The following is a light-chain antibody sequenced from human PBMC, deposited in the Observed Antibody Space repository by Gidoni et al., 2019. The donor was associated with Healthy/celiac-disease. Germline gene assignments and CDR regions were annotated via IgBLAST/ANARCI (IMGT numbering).Light chain of an antibody. V-gene: IGLV2-14*01. CDR1: SSDVGGYNY. CDR3: SSYTSSSTLWV. CDR2: EVS. J-gene: IGLJ3*02. Sequence: QSALTQPASVSGSPGQSITNSCTGTSSDVGGYNYVSWYQQHPGKAPKLMTYEVSNRPSGVSNRFSGSKSGNTASLTISGLQAEDEADYYCSSYTSSSTLWVFGGGTKLTVL.